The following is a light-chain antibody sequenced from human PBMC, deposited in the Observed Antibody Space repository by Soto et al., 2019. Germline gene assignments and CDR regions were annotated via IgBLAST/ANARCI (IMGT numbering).Light chain of an antibody. CDR3: QQYENYWT. Sequence: DIQMTQSPSTLSASIGDRVTIACRASQDISNWLAWYQQKPGKAPKLLIYDASNLDSGVPSRFSGSGSGTEFSLTISNLQPDDCATYYCQQYENYWTFGQGTKVDI. J-gene: IGKJ1*01. CDR2: DAS. CDR1: QDISNW. V-gene: IGKV1-5*01.